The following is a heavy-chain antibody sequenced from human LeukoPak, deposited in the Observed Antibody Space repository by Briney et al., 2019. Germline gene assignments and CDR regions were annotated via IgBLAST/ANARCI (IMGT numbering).Heavy chain of an antibody. CDR3: ARGVMVRGVIMYRYYMDV. CDR2: INPNSGGT. J-gene: IGHJ6*03. Sequence: ASVKVSCKASGYTFTGYYMHWVRQAPGQGLEWMGWINPNSGGTNYAQKFQGRVTMTRDTSISTAYMELSRLRSDDTAVYYCARGVMVRGVIMYRYYMDVWGKGTTVTVSS. CDR1: GYTFTGYY. D-gene: IGHD3-10*01. V-gene: IGHV1-2*02.